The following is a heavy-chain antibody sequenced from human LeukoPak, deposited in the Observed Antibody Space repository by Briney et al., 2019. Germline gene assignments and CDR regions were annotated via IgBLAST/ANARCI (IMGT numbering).Heavy chain of an antibody. V-gene: IGHV4-34*01. D-gene: IGHD2-8*01. Sequence: SETLSLTCAVYGRSFTDYYWSWIRQPPGKGLEWIGEITHTGNTNYNPSLKSRVAISVDTSKNQFSLKLSSVTAADTAVYYCARVRIPLMVYAMGGPFDYWGQGTLVTVSS. CDR2: ITHTGNT. CDR3: ARVRIPLMVYAMGGPFDY. CDR1: GRSFTDYY. J-gene: IGHJ4*02.